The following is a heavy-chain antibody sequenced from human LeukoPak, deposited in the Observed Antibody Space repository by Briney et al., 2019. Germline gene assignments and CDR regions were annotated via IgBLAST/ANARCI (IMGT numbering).Heavy chain of an antibody. CDR1: GFTVSSNY. CDR2: ISGSGGST. D-gene: IGHD1-26*01. Sequence: PGGSLRLSCAASGFTVSSNYMSWVRQAPGKGVEWVSAISGSGGSTYYADSVKERFTISRDNAKKTLYMQMNSLRAEDTAVSYCAKDGGSVRSYYGGKGYFDYWGQGTLVTVSS. V-gene: IGHV3-23*01. CDR3: AKDGGSVRSYYGGKGYFDY. J-gene: IGHJ4*02.